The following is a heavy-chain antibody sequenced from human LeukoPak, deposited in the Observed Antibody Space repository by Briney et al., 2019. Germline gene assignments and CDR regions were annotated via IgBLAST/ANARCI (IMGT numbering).Heavy chain of an antibody. Sequence: SQTLSLTCTVSGGSISSGGYYWSWIRQPPGKGLEWIGYIYHSGSTYYNPSLKGRLTMSVDTSKGQFSLNLNSVTAADTAVYYCARGNGSSWPLDYWGQGTLVTVSS. CDR1: GGSISSGGYY. J-gene: IGHJ4*02. CDR2: IYHSGST. D-gene: IGHD6-13*01. CDR3: ARGNGSSWPLDY. V-gene: IGHV4-30-2*01.